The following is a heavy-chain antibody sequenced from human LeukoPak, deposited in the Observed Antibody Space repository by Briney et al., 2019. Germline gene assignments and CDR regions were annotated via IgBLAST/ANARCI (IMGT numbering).Heavy chain of an antibody. Sequence: GGSLRLSWAASGFTFSDYYMSWIRQAPGKGLEWVSYISSSGSTIYYADSVKGRFTISRDNAKNSLYLQMNSLRAEDTAVYYCAREPNYYDSSDDYWGQGTLVTVSS. CDR3: AREPNYYDSSDDY. J-gene: IGHJ4*02. CDR2: ISSSGSTI. CDR1: GFTFSDYY. D-gene: IGHD3-22*01. V-gene: IGHV3-11*01.